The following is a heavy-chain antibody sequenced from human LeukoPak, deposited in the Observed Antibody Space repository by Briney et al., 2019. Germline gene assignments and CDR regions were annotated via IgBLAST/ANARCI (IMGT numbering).Heavy chain of an antibody. J-gene: IGHJ6*03. V-gene: IGHV4-61*05. Sequence: PSETLSLTCTVSGGSISSSSYYWGWIRQPPGKGLEWIGYIYYRGNTKYNPSLKSRVTISVDTSKNQFSLKLSSVTAADTAVYYCARVGSDDYYMDVWGKGTTVTVSS. CDR3: ARVGSDDYYMDV. D-gene: IGHD6-25*01. CDR2: IYYRGNT. CDR1: GGSISSSSYY.